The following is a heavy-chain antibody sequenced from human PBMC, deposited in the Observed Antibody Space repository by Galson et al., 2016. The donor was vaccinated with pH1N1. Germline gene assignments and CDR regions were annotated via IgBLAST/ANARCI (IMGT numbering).Heavy chain of an antibody. CDR2: IRYEGGSK. D-gene: IGHD1-26*01. CDR3: AKGLGTTHYYYIYFMHV. Sequence: YLRLPCAASGFTVGSYGMQCAHQAPVKGLEWVAFIRYEGGSKYYADSVKGQFTIRRDNARDTLFLQMTILRPDDRAVYYCAKGLGTTHYYYIYFMHVWDKGTTVTVSS. J-gene: IGHJ6*03. CDR1: GFTVGSYG. V-gene: IGHV3-30*02.